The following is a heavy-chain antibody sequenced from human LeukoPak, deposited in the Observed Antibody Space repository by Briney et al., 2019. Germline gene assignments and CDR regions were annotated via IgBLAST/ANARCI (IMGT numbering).Heavy chain of an antibody. D-gene: IGHD6-6*01. J-gene: IGHJ5*02. CDR1: GGSISSYY. CDR2: IYYSGST. V-gene: IGHV4-59*08. Sequence: SETLSLTCTVSGGSISSYYWSCIRQPPGKGLEWIGYIYYSGSTNYNPSLKSRVTISVDTSKNQFSLKLSSVTAADTAVYYCARHIIAARPDWFDPWGQGTLVTVSS. CDR3: ARHIIAARPDWFDP.